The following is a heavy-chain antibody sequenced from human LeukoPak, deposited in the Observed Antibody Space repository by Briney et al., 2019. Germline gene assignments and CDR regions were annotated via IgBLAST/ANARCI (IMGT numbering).Heavy chain of an antibody. J-gene: IGHJ4*02. CDR3: ISWFGELVDY. CDR2: IRYDGNNK. V-gene: IGHV3-30*02. Sequence: GGSLRLSCAASGFIFSNYAMHWVRQAPGKGLEWVAFIRYDGNNKHYADSVRGRFTISRDNSKSTLYLQMNSLRAEDTAVYYCISWFGELVDYWGQGTLVTVSS. CDR1: GFIFSNYA. D-gene: IGHD3-10*01.